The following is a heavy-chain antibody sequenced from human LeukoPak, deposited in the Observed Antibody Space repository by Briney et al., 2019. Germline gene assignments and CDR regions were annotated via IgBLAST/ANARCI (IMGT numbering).Heavy chain of an antibody. Sequence: PGGSLRLSCAASGFTFSSFAMSWVRQAPGKGLEWVSIITGSGGSTYYADSVKGRFTISRDNSKNTLYLQMNSLRAEDTAVYYCAKVNWNPGLDIWGQGTMVTVSS. J-gene: IGHJ3*02. V-gene: IGHV3-23*01. CDR3: AKVNWNPGLDI. CDR2: ITGSGGST. CDR1: GFTFSSFA. D-gene: IGHD1-1*01.